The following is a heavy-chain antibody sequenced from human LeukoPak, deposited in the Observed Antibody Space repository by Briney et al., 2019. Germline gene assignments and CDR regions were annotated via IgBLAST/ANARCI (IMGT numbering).Heavy chain of an antibody. CDR3: ARVAGSEGSDY. V-gene: IGHV1-69*13. CDR2: IIPIFGTA. Sequence: ASVNVSCKASGGTFSSYAISWVRQAPGQGLEWMGGIIPIFGTANYAQKFQGRVTITADESTSTAYMELSSLRSEDTAVYYRARVAGSEGSDYWGQGTLVTVSS. J-gene: IGHJ4*02. CDR1: GGTFSSYA. D-gene: IGHD5-12*01.